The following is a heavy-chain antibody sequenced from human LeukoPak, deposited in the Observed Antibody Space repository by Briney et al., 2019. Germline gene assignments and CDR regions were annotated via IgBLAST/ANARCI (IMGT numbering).Heavy chain of an antibody. D-gene: IGHD5-18*01. Sequence: GGSLRLSCAASGFTFSSYAMSWVRQAPGKGLEWVSAISGSGGSTYYADSVKGRFTISRDNSKNTLYLQMNSLRAEDTAVYYCAKLRDSIQLWLGDYNYWGQGTLVTVSS. CDR1: GFTFSSYA. CDR3: AKLRDSIQLWLGDYNY. V-gene: IGHV3-23*01. CDR2: ISGSGGST. J-gene: IGHJ4*02.